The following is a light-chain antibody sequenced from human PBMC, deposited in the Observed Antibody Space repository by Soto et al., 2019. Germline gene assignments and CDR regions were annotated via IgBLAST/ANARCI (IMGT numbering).Light chain of an antibody. V-gene: IGKV3-20*01. Sequence: EIVLTQSPGTLSLSPGERATLSCRASQSVSNNYLAWFQKKPGQAPRLLMYGASGRAPATPDRFSGSGSGTDFTLIISRLEPEDFAVYYCQQYGDSPLTFGQGTKLEI. J-gene: IGKJ2*01. CDR2: GAS. CDR3: QQYGDSPLT. CDR1: QSVSNNY.